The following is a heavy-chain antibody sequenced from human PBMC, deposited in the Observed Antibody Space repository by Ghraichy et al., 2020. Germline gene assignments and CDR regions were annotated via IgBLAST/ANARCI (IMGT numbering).Heavy chain of an antibody. Sequence: ASVKVSCKASGYTFTGYYMHWVRQAPGQGLEWMGWINPNSGGTNYAQKFQGRVTMTRDTSISTAYMELSRLRSDDTAVYYCARVKGGSYYVLDYWGQGTLVTVSS. V-gene: IGHV1-2*02. J-gene: IGHJ4*02. CDR3: ARVKGGSYYVLDY. CDR1: GYTFTGYY. CDR2: INPNSGGT. D-gene: IGHD1-26*01.